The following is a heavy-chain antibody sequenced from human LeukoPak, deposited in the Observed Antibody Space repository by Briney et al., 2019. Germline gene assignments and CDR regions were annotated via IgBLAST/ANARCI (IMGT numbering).Heavy chain of an antibody. CDR1: GFTFDDYA. CDR2: ISWNSGSI. Sequence: GGSLRLSCAASGFTFDDYAMHWVRQAPGKGLEWVSGISWNSGSIGCADSVKGRFTISRDNAKNSLYLQMNSLRAEDTALYYCAKDERIAAAGPLDWGQGTLVTVSS. J-gene: IGHJ4*02. CDR3: AKDERIAAAGPLD. D-gene: IGHD6-13*01. V-gene: IGHV3-9*01.